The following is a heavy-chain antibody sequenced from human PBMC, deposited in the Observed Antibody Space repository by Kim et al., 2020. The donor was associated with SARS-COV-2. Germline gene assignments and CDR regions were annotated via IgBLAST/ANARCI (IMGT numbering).Heavy chain of an antibody. Sequence: QKLQGRVTMTTDTSTSTAYMELRRLRSDDTAVYYCARDARYSYGSDAFDIWGQGTMVTVSS. CDR3: ARDARYSYGSDAFDI. V-gene: IGHV1-18*01. J-gene: IGHJ3*02. D-gene: IGHD5-18*01.